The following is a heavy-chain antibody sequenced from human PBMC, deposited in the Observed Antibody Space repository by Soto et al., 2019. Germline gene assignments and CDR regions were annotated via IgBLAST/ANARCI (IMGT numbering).Heavy chain of an antibody. V-gene: IGHV4-61*01. CDR2: IYYSGST. D-gene: IGHD3-22*01. Sequence: QVQLQESGPGLVKPSETLSLTCTVSGGSVSSGSYYWSWIRQPPGKGLEWIGYIYYSGSTNYNPSLKSRVTISVDTSKNQFSLKLSSVTAADTAAYYCAREYYYDSSGYSNWFDPWGQGTLVTVSS. J-gene: IGHJ5*02. CDR3: AREYYYDSSGYSNWFDP. CDR1: GGSVSSGSYY.